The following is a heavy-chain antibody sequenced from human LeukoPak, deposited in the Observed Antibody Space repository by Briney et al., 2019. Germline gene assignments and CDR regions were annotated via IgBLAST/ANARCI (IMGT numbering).Heavy chain of an antibody. V-gene: IGHV1-46*01. Sequence: GASVKVSCKASGYTFTSYYMHWVRQAPGQGLEWMGIINPSGGSTSYAQKFQGRVTMTRDTSTSTVYMELSSLRSEDTAVYYCARVQRGGYNPRGFDYWGQGTLVTVSS. J-gene: IGHJ4*02. D-gene: IGHD5-24*01. CDR1: GYTFTSYY. CDR2: INPSGGST. CDR3: ARVQRGGYNPRGFDY.